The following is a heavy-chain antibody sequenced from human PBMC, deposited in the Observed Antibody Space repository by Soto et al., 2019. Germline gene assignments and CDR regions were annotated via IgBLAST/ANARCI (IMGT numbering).Heavy chain of an antibody. J-gene: IGHJ6*02. CDR1: GYNFTSYW. D-gene: IGHD5-12*01. V-gene: IGHV5-51*01. CDR3: ARVVATTFYYYYGMDV. CDR2: IYPGDSDT. Sequence: GESLKISCKGSGYNFTSYWIGWVRQMPGKGLEWMGIIYPGDSDTRYSPSFQGQVTISADKSISTAYLQWSSLKASDTAMYYCARVVATTFYYYYGMDVWGQGTTVTVS.